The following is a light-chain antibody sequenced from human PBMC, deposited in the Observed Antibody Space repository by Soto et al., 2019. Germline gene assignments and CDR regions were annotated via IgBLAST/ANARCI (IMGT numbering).Light chain of an antibody. CDR3: QQRSNWPIT. V-gene: IGKV3-11*01. J-gene: IGKJ5*01. CDR1: QSVSSY. Sequence: EIVLTQSPATLSLSPGERDTLSCRASQSVSSYLAWYQQKPGQAPRLRIYDASNRATGIPARFSGSGSGTDFTLTISSLEPEDFAVYYCQQRSNWPITFGQGTRLEIK. CDR2: DAS.